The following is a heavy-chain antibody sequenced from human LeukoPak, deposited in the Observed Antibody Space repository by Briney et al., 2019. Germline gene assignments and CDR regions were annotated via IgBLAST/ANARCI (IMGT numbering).Heavy chain of an antibody. V-gene: IGHV3-33*01. CDR2: IWYDGSNK. CDR1: GFTFSSYG. D-gene: IGHD7-27*01. Sequence: GGSLRLSCAASGFTFSSYGMHWVRQAPGKGLEWVAVIWYDGSNKYYADSVKGRFTISRDNSKNTLYLQMNSLRAEDAAVYYCARGGWGSETALLAYWGQGTLVTVSS. CDR3: ARGGWGSETALLAY. J-gene: IGHJ4*02.